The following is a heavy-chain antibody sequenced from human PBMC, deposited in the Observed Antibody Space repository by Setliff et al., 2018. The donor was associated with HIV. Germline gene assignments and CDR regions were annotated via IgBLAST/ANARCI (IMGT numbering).Heavy chain of an antibody. V-gene: IGHV4-34*01. Sequence: SETLSLTCAVYGGSLSGYYWSWIRQPPGKGLEWFGEINHSGSTNYNPSLKSRVTISVDTSKNQFSLKLSSVTAADTAVYYCARGWGHDGFDFWGQGTMVTVSS. D-gene: IGHD7-27*01. CDR2: INHSGST. CDR3: ARGWGHDGFDF. J-gene: IGHJ3*01. CDR1: GGSLSGYY.